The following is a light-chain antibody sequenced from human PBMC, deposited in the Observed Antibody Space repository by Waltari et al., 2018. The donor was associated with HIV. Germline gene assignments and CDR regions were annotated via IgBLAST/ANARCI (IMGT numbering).Light chain of an antibody. Sequence: ETILTQSPGTLSLSPGETATLSCRASQSVSSRYFAWYLQIPGQAPNLLMYETSTRATGVSDRFSGSGSGTDFTLTISRLEPEDSAVYYCQHYGDSPWTFGQGTKVEIK. CDR1: QSVSSRY. V-gene: IGKV3-20*01. CDR3: QHYGDSPWT. CDR2: ETS. J-gene: IGKJ1*01.